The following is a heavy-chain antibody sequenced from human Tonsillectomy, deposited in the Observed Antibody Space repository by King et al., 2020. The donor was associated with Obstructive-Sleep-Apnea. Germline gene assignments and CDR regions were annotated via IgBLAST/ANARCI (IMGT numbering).Heavy chain of an antibody. CDR2: INTNTGNP. CDR1: GYSFTTYS. D-gene: IGHD3-22*01. Sequence: QLVQSGSELKKPGASVKVSCKASGYSFTTYSIHWVRQAPGQGLEWMGGINTNTGNPTYAQDFTGRFVFSLDTSVSTAYLQISSLKAEDTAVYYCATLWYFESSDYSASFDYWGQGTLVSVAS. V-gene: IGHV7-4-1*02. CDR3: ATLWYFESSDYSASFDY. J-gene: IGHJ4*02.